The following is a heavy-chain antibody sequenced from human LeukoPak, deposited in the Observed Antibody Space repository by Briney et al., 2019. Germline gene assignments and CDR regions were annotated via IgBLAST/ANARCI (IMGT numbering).Heavy chain of an antibody. D-gene: IGHD3-10*01. J-gene: IGHJ4*02. Sequence: GGSLRLSCAASGFTFSSYSINWVRQAPGEGLEWVANINQDGTEKYYVDSVKGRFTVSRDYAKNSLYLQMNSLRVEDTAVYYCAKVAKYYYGPETYYFFEQWGQGTPVTASS. V-gene: IGHV3-7*01. CDR2: INQDGTEK. CDR3: AKVAKYYYGPETYYFFEQ. CDR1: GFTFSSYS.